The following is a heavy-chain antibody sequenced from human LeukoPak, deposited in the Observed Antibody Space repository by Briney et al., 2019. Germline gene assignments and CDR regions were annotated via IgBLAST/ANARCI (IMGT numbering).Heavy chain of an antibody. Sequence: LETLSLTCTVSGGSIISYYWCWIRQPPGKGLEWIGYIYYSGSTNYNPSLKSRVTISVDTSKNQFSLKLSSVTAADTAVYYCARGGGMGHYYYYMDVWGKGTTVTISS. D-gene: IGHD5-24*01. CDR2: IYYSGST. V-gene: IGHV4-59*01. CDR3: ARGGGMGHYYYYMDV. CDR1: GGSIISYY. J-gene: IGHJ6*03.